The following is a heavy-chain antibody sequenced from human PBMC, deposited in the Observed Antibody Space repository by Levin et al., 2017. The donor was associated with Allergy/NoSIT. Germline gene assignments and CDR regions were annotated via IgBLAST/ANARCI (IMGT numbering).Heavy chain of an antibody. D-gene: IGHD4/OR15-4a*01. J-gene: IGHJ4*02. Sequence: GGSLRLSCAASGLTFSSYSMTWVRQAPGKGLEWVSSISSSSSYLHYADSVMGRFTISRDNAKNSLYLQMNSLRAEDTAVYYCATNKVLYPMTHYKYWGQGTLVTVSS. CDR2: ISSSSSYL. CDR1: GLTFSSYS. V-gene: IGHV3-21*01. CDR3: ATNKVLYPMTHYKY.